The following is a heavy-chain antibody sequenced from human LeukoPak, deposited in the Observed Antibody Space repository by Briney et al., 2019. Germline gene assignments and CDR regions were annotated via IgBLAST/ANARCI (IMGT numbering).Heavy chain of an antibody. CDR2: ISYRGST. Sequence: SETLSLTCTVSGGSVTSGSYYWSWIRQPPGKELEWIGYISYRGSTNYNPSLKSRVTISVDMSKNQFSLKLSSVTAADTAVYFCARHRGDFDWLPYYFHYWGRGTLVTVSS. J-gene: IGHJ4*02. CDR1: GGSVTSGSYY. V-gene: IGHV4-61*01. CDR3: ARHRGDFDWLPYYFHY. D-gene: IGHD3-9*01.